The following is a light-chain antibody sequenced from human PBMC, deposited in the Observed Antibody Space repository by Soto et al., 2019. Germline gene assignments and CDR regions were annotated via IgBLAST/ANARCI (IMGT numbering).Light chain of an antibody. J-gene: IGLJ1*01. V-gene: IGLV2-14*01. CDR3: SSYTSSSTPYV. Sequence: QSALTQPASVSGSPGQSITISCTGTSSDVGGYNYVSWYQQHPDKAPKLMIYEVSNRPSGVSNRFSGSKSGNTASLTISGLQAEDEAYYYCSSYTSSSTPYVFGTGTKLTVL. CDR1: SSDVGGYNY. CDR2: EVS.